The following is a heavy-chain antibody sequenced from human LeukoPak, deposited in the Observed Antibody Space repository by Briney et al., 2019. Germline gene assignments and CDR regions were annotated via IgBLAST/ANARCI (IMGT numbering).Heavy chain of an antibody. CDR2: IYYSGST. V-gene: IGHV4-59*12. D-gene: IGHD1-1*01. J-gene: IGHJ6*03. CDR1: GGSISSYY. CDR3: ARDRGVNDGAFNPFYYYMDV. Sequence: SETLSLTCTVSGGSISSYYWSWIRQPPGKGLEWIGYIYYSGSTNYNPSLKSRVTMSVDTSKNQFSLKLSSVTAADTAVYYCARDRGVNDGAFNPFYYYMDVWGKGTTVTISS.